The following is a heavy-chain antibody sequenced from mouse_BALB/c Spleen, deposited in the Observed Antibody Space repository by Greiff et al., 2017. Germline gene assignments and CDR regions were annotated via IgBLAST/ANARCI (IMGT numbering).Heavy chain of an antibody. V-gene: IGHV1-15*01. D-gene: IGHD2-4*01. J-gene: IGHJ3*01. CDR2: IDPETGGT. CDR1: GYTFTDYE. Sequence: VKLVESGAELVRPGASVTLSCKASGYTFTDYEMHWVKQTPVHGLEWIGAIDPETGGTAYNQKFKGKATLTADKSSSTAYMELRSLTSEDSAVYYCTNYDYDGAWFAYWGQGTLVTVSA. CDR3: TNYDYDGAWFAY.